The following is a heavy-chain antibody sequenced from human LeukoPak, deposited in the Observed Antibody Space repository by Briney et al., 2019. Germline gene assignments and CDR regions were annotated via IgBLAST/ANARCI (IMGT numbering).Heavy chain of an antibody. J-gene: IGHJ4*02. CDR2: ISYDGTNK. CDR3: AKEEGVMAIAGSPSGY. V-gene: IGHV3-30*18. Sequence: GGSLRLSCAASGFTFSNYGIHWVRQAPGKGLEGVAIISYDGTNKYYADSVKGRFTISRDNSKNTLYLQMNSLRAEDTAMYYCAKEEGVMAIAGSPSGYWGQGTLVTVSS. D-gene: IGHD2-21*01. CDR1: GFTFSNYG.